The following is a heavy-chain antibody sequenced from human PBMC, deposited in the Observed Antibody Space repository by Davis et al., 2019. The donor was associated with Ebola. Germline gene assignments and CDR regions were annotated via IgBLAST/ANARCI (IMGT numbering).Heavy chain of an antibody. CDR2: ISGGGGST. D-gene: IGHD4-23*01. Sequence: PGGSLRLSCAASGFTFSSYAMSWVRQAPGKGLEWVSAISGGGGSTYYADSVKGRFTISRDNSKNTLYLQMNSLRAEDTAVYYCAKNYGGNLIWYFDLWGRGTLVTVSS. J-gene: IGHJ2*01. CDR1: GFTFSSYA. V-gene: IGHV3-23*01. CDR3: AKNYGGNLIWYFDL.